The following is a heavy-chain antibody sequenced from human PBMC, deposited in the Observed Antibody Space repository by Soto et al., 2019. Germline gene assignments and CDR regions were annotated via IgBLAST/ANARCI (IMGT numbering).Heavy chain of an antibody. CDR3: ARRHGLDIDAYD. V-gene: IGHV4-34*01. J-gene: IGHJ4*02. Sequence: SETLSLTCAVYGGSFSGYYWTWIRQPPGTGLEWIGEINHSGSTNYNPSLKSRVTISVDTSKNQFSLKLSSVTAADTAVYFCARRHGLDIDAYDWGQGILVTVSS. CDR1: GGSFSGYY. CDR2: INHSGST. D-gene: IGHD3-22*01.